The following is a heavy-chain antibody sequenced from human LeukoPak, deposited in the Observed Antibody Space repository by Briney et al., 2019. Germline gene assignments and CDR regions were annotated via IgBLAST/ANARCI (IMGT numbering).Heavy chain of an antibody. V-gene: IGHV1-69*04. J-gene: IGHJ4*02. D-gene: IGHD5-12*01. Sequence: ASVKVSCKASGGTFSSYAISWERQAPGQGLEWIGRIIPILGIANYAQKFQGRVTITADKSTSTAYMELSSLRSEDTAVYYCARISGYDSFDYWGQGTLVTVSS. CDR3: ARISGYDSFDY. CDR2: IIPILGIA. CDR1: GGTFSSYA.